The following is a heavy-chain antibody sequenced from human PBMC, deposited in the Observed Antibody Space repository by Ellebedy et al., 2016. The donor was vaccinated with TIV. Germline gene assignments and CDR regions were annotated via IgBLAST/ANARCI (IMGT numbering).Heavy chain of an antibody. Sequence: MPSETLSLTCAVSGGSISSNNWWSWVRQPPGKGLEWIGEIRHTGSTNYNPSLKSRVTISVDKSENQFSLKLSSVTVADTAVYYCARDWVGGSGGSNWFDPWGQGTLVTVSS. CDR1: GGSISSNNW. J-gene: IGHJ5*02. V-gene: IGHV4-4*02. D-gene: IGHD6-19*01. CDR2: IRHTGST. CDR3: ARDWVGGSGGSNWFDP.